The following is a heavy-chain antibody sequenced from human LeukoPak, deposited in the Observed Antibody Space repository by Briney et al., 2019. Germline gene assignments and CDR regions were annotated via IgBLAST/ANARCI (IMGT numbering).Heavy chain of an antibody. CDR2: IKQDGSEK. CDR3: GLCSGDCYLYYFDY. V-gene: IGHV3-7*01. Sequence: PGGSLRLSCAASGFTFSSYWMSWVRQAPGKGLEWVANIKQDGSEKYYVDSVKGRFTISRDNAKNSLYLQMNSLRAEDTAVYYCGLCSGDCYLYYFDYWGQGTLVTVSS. D-gene: IGHD2-21*02. CDR1: GFTFSSYW. J-gene: IGHJ4*02.